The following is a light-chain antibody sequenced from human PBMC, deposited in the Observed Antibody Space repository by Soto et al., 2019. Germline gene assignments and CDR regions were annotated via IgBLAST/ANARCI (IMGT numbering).Light chain of an antibody. CDR1: QSVSSY. V-gene: IGKV3-11*01. J-gene: IGKJ2*01. CDR3: QPRSNWPPMYT. CDR2: DAS. Sequence: EIVLTQSPATLSLSPGERATLSCRASQSVSSYLAWYQQKPGQAPRLLIYDASNSATGIPARFSGSGSGTDSTLTISSLEPEDFAVYYGQPRSNWPPMYTFGQGTKLEIK.